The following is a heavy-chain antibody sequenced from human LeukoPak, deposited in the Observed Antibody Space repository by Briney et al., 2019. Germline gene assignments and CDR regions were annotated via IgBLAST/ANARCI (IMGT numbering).Heavy chain of an antibody. CDR3: ARIQRTTDYGRFYNWFDP. Sequence: GGSLRLSCAASGFTFSSYEMNWVRQAPGKGLEWVSYISSSGSTIYYADSVKGRFTISRDNAKNSLYLQMSSLRAEDTAVYYCARIQRTTDYGRFYNWFDPWGQGTLVTVSS. CDR1: GFTFSSYE. D-gene: IGHD4-17*01. V-gene: IGHV3-48*03. CDR2: ISSSGSTI. J-gene: IGHJ5*02.